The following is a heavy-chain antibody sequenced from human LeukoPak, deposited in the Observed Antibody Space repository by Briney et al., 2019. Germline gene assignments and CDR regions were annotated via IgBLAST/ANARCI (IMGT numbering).Heavy chain of an antibody. D-gene: IGHD6-13*01. J-gene: IGHJ6*02. Sequence: SQTLSLTCTVSGGSISSGDYYWSWIRQPPGKGLEGIGYIYYGWSTNYNPSLKSRVTISVDMSKNQFSLKLSSVTAADTAVYYCARVGRMGAAAGYYYYGMDVWGQGTTVTVSS. CDR1: GGSISSGDYY. CDR2: IYYGWST. V-gene: IGHV4-30-4*08. CDR3: ARVGRMGAAAGYYYYGMDV.